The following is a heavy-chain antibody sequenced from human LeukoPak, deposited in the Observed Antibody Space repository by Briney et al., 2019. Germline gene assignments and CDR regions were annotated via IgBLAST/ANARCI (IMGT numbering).Heavy chain of an antibody. D-gene: IGHD3-16*01. CDR2: IKSKTEGGTT. CDR1: GFTFNTAW. Sequence: GGSLGLSCAVSGFTFNTAWMSWVRQAPGKGLEYIGRIKSKTEGGTTYYAAPVKGTFTISRDDSKNTLYLQMNGLKIEDTALYYCTADLRLWGQGTLVTVSS. CDR3: TADLRL. J-gene: IGHJ1*01. V-gene: IGHV3-15*01.